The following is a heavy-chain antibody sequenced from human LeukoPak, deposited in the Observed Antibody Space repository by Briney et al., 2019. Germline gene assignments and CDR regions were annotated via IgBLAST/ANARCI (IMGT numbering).Heavy chain of an antibody. CDR2: TSYDGNEK. Sequence: GGSLRLSCAASGFTFSSFGMHWVRQAPGKGLEWVTVTSYDGNEKYYADSVKGRFTISRDNSKNTVYLQMNSLRAEDTAVYYCAKVLSHYGDYEGVDYWGQGTLATVSS. V-gene: IGHV3-30*18. D-gene: IGHD4-17*01. J-gene: IGHJ4*02. CDR1: GFTFSSFG. CDR3: AKVLSHYGDYEGVDY.